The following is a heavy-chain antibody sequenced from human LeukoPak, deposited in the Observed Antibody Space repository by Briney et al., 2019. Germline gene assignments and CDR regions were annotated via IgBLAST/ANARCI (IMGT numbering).Heavy chain of an antibody. CDR2: IWYDGSDK. CDR1: GFTFSSYG. V-gene: IGHV3-33*06. Sequence: GGSLRLSCAASGFTFSSYGMHWIRQAPGKGLEWVAVIWYDGSDKFYTDSVKGRFTISRDNSKNTLYLQMDSLRAEDTAVYYCAKGGSGLYRTYNWFDPWGQGTLVTVSS. D-gene: IGHD6-19*01. CDR3: AKGGSGLYRTYNWFDP. J-gene: IGHJ5*02.